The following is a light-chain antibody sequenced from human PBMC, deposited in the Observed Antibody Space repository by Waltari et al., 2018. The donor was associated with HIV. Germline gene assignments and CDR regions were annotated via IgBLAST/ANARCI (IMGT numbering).Light chain of an antibody. CDR3: VTWADRSSGPVV. CDR2: RNN. V-gene: IGLV1-47*01. CDR1: SSTIGNNY. J-gene: IGLJ2*01. Sequence: QSVLTQPPSASGTPGQRLTISCSGSSSTIGNNYVHWYQHLPGPAPKLLIYRNNQRASGVPDRLSGSKSGTSASLAISGLRSEDEADYYCVTWADRSSGPVVFGGGTKVTVL.